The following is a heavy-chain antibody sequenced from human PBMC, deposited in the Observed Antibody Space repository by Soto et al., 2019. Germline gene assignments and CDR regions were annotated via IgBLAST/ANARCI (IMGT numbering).Heavy chain of an antibody. V-gene: IGHV1-69*13. D-gene: IGHD3-3*01. J-gene: IGHJ3*02. CDR2: IIPIFGTA. CDR3: ARVQSSSEGSGVVKALAFDI. CDR1: GGTFSSYA. Sequence: SVKVSCKASGGTFSSYAISWVRQAPGQGLEWMGGIIPIFGTANYAQKFQGRVTITADESTSTAYMELSSLRSEDTAVYYCARVQSSSEGSGVVKALAFDIWGQGTMVTVSS.